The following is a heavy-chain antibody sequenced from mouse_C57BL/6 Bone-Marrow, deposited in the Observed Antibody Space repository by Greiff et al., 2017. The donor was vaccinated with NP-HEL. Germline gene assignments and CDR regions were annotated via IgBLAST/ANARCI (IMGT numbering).Heavy chain of an antibody. CDR3: ARSAPRGYFPYYAMDY. J-gene: IGHJ4*01. CDR2: IFPGSGST. V-gene: IGHV1-75*01. Sequence: VQLQQSGPELVKPGASVKISCKASGYTLTDYYINWVKQRPGQGLEWIGWIFPGSGSTYYNEKFKGKATLTVDKSSSTAYMLLSSLTSEDSAVYFCARSAPRGYFPYYAMDYWGQGTSVTVSS. CDR1: GYTLTDYY. D-gene: IGHD2-3*01.